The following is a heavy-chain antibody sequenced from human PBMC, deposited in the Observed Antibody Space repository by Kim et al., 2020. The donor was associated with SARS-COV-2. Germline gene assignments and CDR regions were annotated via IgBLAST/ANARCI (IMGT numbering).Heavy chain of an antibody. CDR2: IYYSGST. Sequence: SETLSLTCTVSGGSISSSSYYWGWIRQPPGKGLEWIGSIYYSGSTYYNPSLKSRVTISVDTSKNQFSLKLSSLTAADTAVYYCARQPAPYYYGSGNYFDYWGQGTLVTASS. CDR3: ARQPAPYYYGSGNYFDY. D-gene: IGHD3-10*01. J-gene: IGHJ4*02. V-gene: IGHV4-39*01. CDR1: GGSISSSSYY.